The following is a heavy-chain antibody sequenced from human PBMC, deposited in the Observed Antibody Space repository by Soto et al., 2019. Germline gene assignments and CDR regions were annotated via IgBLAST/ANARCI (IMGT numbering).Heavy chain of an antibody. D-gene: IGHD3-22*01. CDR2: IIPIFGTA. J-gene: IGHJ6*02. CDR1: GGTFSSYA. CDR3: ARRGNYYDSSGYLYYYGMDV. Sequence: ASVKVSCKASGGTFSSYAISWVRQAPGQGLEWMGGIIPIFGTANYAQKFQGRVTITADESTSTAYMELSSLRSEDTAVYYCARRGNYYDSSGYLYYYGMDVWGQGTTVTVSS. V-gene: IGHV1-69*13.